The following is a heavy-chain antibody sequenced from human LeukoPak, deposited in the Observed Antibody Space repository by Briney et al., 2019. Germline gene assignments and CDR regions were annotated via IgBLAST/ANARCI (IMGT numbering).Heavy chain of an antibody. Sequence: GASVKVSCKASGYTFTSYGISWVRQAPGQGLEWMGWISAYNGNTNYAQKLQGRVTMTTDTSTSTAYMELRSLRSDDTAVYYCARDGDGSSWYYYYYGMDFWGQGTTVTVSS. V-gene: IGHV1-18*01. J-gene: IGHJ6*02. CDR2: ISAYNGNT. D-gene: IGHD6-13*01. CDR3: ARDGDGSSWYYYYYGMDF. CDR1: GYTFTSYG.